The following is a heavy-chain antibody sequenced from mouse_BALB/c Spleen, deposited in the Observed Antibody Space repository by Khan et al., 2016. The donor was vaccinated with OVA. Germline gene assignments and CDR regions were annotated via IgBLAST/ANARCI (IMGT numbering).Heavy chain of an antibody. Sequence: EVRLQESGPGLVKPSQSLSLTCTVTGYSITSDFVWYWIRQFPGNILEWMGYISYSGRTSYNPSLTSRISITRDTSRTQSFLQLNSVTTEATATYYWASSVTITTIVATDFDYWGQGTTLTVSS. CDR1: GYSITSDFV. CDR3: ASSVTITTIVATDFDY. J-gene: IGHJ2*01. V-gene: IGHV3-2*02. D-gene: IGHD1-1*01. CDR2: ISYSGRT.